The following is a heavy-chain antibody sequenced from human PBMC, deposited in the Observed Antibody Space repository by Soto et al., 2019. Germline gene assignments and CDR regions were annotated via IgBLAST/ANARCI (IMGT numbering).Heavy chain of an antibody. CDR3: ARDRGYSGYDRYYYYGMDV. CDR2: IIPILGIA. D-gene: IGHD5-12*01. Sequence: SVKVSCKASGGTFSSYTISWVRQAPGQGLEWMGRIIPILGIANYAQKFQGRVTITADKSTSTAYMELSSLRSEDTAVYYCARDRGYSGYDRYYYYGMDVWGQGTTVTVSS. J-gene: IGHJ6*02. V-gene: IGHV1-69*04. CDR1: GGTFSSYT.